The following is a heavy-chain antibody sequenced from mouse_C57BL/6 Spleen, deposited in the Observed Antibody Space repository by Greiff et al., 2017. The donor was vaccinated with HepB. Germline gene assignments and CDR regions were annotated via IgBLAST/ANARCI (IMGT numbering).Heavy chain of an antibody. J-gene: IGHJ2*01. V-gene: IGHV1-72*01. CDR3: ARWDYYGSRGYFDY. Sequence: VQLQQPGAELVKPGASVKLSCKASGYTFTSYWMHLVKQRPGRGLEWIGRIDPNSGGPKYNEKFKSKATLTVDKPSSTAYMQLGSLTAEDSAVYYSARWDYYGSRGYFDYWGQGTTLTVSS. D-gene: IGHD1-1*01. CDR1: GYTFTSYW. CDR2: IDPNSGGP.